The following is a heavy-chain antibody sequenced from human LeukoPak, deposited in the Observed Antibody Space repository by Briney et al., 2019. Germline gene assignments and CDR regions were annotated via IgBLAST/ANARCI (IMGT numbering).Heavy chain of an antibody. CDR2: IYHSGST. CDR1: GGSFSGYY. D-gene: IGHD6-13*01. J-gene: IGHJ6*03. Sequence: SETLSLTCAVYGGSFSGYYWSWIRQPPGKGLEWIGEIYHSGSTNYNPSLKSRVTISVDKSKNQFSLKLSSVTAADTAVYYCARGIAAAGYYYYYYMDVWGKGTTVTVSS. CDR3: ARGIAAAGYYYYYYMDV. V-gene: IGHV4-34*01.